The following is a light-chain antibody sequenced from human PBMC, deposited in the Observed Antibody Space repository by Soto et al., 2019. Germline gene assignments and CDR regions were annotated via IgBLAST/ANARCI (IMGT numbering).Light chain of an antibody. CDR2: GAS. CDR3: QQYGSSPRT. J-gene: IGKJ1*01. CDR1: HRVSSSY. V-gene: IGKV3-20*01. Sequence: EIVFTQSPVTLSLSPGERATLSCSARHRVSSSYLAWYQQKPGQAPRLLIYGASSRATGIPDRFSGSGSGTDFTLTISRLEPEDFAVYYCQQYGSSPRTFGQGTKVDIK.